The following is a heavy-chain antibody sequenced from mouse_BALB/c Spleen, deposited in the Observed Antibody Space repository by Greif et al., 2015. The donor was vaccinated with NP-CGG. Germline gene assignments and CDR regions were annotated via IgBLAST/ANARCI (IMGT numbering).Heavy chain of an antibody. J-gene: IGHJ2*01. Sequence: QVQLKESGAELAEPGASVKMSCKASGYTFTSYWTHWVKQRPGQGLEWIGYINPSTGYTEYNQKFKDKATLTADKSSSTAYMQLSSLTSEDSAVYYCARRDGNYYFDYWGQGTTLTVSS. CDR1: GYTFTSYW. CDR2: INPSTGYT. D-gene: IGHD2-1*01. V-gene: IGHV1-7*01. CDR3: ARRDGNYYFDY.